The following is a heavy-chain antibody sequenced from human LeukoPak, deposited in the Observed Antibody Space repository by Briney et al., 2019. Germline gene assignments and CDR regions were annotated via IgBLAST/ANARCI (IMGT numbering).Heavy chain of an antibody. V-gene: IGHV3-9*01. CDR3: ARDGDGYSKWVFDY. CDR1: GFTFDDYA. J-gene: IGHJ4*02. D-gene: IGHD5-24*01. Sequence: PGRSLRLSCAASGFTFDDYAMHWVRQAPGKGLEWVSGISWNSGSIGYADSVKGRFTISRDNAKNSLYLQMNSLRAEDTALYYCARDGDGYSKWVFDYWGQGTLVTVSS. CDR2: ISWNSGSI.